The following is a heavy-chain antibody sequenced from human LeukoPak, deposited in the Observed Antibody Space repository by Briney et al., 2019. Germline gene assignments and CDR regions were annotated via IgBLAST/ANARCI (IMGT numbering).Heavy chain of an antibody. CDR2: IGTSDSST. Sequence: GGSLRLSCAASGFTFSSYEMNWVRQAPGKGLEWVSYIGTSDSSTYYADSVKGRFTISRDNAKNSLYLQMNSLRAEDTAVYYCAKEGSGWSGVDYWGQGTLVTVSS. V-gene: IGHV3-48*03. CDR1: GFTFSSYE. D-gene: IGHD6-19*01. CDR3: AKEGSGWSGVDY. J-gene: IGHJ4*02.